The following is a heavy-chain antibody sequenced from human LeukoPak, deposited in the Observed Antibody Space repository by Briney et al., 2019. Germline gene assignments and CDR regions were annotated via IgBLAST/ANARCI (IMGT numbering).Heavy chain of an antibody. CDR1: GFTFDKYW. Sequence: GGSLRLSCAASGFTFDKYWMDWVRQTPGKGLEWVAQINQDGRVKHYVDSVKGRFTISRDNAKNLVSLQMSSLRAEDTAVYYCARGSDYSNGNIYEDDYEYWGQGTLVTVSS. D-gene: IGHD2-8*01. CDR3: ARGSDYSNGNIYEDDYEY. CDR2: INQDGRVK. J-gene: IGHJ4*02. V-gene: IGHV3-7*01.